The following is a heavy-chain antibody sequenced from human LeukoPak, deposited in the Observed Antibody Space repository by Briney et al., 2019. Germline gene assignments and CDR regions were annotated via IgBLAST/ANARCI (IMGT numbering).Heavy chain of an antibody. J-gene: IGHJ4*02. D-gene: IGHD2-2*01. CDR2: IYYSGST. CDR1: GGSISSSSYS. CDR3: ARVGFGYHQYYFDY. Sequence: SETLSLTCTVSGGSISSSSYSWGWIRQPPGTGREWIGNIYYSGSTYYNPSLKSRVTISVDTSKNQFSLKLSSVTAADTAVYYCARVGFGYHQYYFDYWGQGTLVTVSS. V-gene: IGHV4-39*07.